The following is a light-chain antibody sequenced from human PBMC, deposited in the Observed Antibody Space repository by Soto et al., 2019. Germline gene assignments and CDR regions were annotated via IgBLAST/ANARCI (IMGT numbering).Light chain of an antibody. CDR2: GAS. CDR3: QQRSNWHSIT. Sequence: EIVLTQAPGTLSLSPGERATLSCRASQIVSSNFLAWYQQKPGQAPRLVVYGASNRATGIPARFSGSGPGTDFTLTIRSLEPEDFAVCHCQQRSNWHSITFGQGPRREIK. CDR1: QIVSSN. V-gene: IGKV3D-11*02. J-gene: IGKJ5*01.